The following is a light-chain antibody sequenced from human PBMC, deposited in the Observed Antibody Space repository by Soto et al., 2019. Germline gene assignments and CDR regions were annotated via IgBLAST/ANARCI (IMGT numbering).Light chain of an antibody. CDR1: QTLSNS. CDR3: QQYNNWPPLT. V-gene: IGKV3-15*01. Sequence: ELALTQSPGTLSLSPGERATLSCRAIQTLSNSFIAWYQQKPGQAPRLLIYGASTRATGIPARFSGSGSGTEFTLTISSMQSADFAVYYCQQYNNWPPLTFGGGTKVDIK. J-gene: IGKJ4*01. CDR2: GAS.